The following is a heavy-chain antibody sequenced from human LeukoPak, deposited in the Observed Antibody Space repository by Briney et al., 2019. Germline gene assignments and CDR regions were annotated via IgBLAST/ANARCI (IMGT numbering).Heavy chain of an antibody. CDR1: GYTFTGYY. D-gene: IGHD3-9*01. Sequence: ASVKVSCKASGYTFTGYYIHWVRQAPGQGLEWMGWINPNSGGTNYAQKFQGRVTMTRDTSISTAYMELSRLRSDDTAVYYCARADARYFDWPAFWGQGTLVTVSS. CDR2: INPNSGGT. J-gene: IGHJ4*02. CDR3: ARADARYFDWPAF. V-gene: IGHV1-2*02.